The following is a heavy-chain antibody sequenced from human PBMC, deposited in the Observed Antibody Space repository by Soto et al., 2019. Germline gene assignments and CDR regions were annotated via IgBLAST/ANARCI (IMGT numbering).Heavy chain of an antibody. CDR3: ARVTAAGAFDI. V-gene: IGHV3-74*01. D-gene: IGHD2-15*01. CDR1: GFTFSRYW. CDR2: IDRIGSLT. Sequence: GGSLRLSCAASGFTFSRYWMHWVRQTPGKGLVWVSRIDRIGSLTTYADSVKGRFTISRDNAKNTLSLQMDSLRADDMAVYYCARVTAAGAFDIWGQGTMVTVSS. J-gene: IGHJ3*02.